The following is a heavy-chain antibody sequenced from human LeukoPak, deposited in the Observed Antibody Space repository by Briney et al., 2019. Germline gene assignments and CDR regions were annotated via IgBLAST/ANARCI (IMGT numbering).Heavy chain of an antibody. CDR1: GSSFTSYW. Sequence: TGASLQISCEGAGSSFTSYWIGWGRQLAGKGLEGMGIIYPGDSDTRYSPSFQGQVTISADKSISTAYLQWSSLKASDTAMYYCARSRWGSPTLHAFDIWGQGTMVTVSS. CDR2: IYPGDSDT. J-gene: IGHJ3*02. V-gene: IGHV5-51*01. D-gene: IGHD1-26*01. CDR3: ARSRWGSPTLHAFDI.